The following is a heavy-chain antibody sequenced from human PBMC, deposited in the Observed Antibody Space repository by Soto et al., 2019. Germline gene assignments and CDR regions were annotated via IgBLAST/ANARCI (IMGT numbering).Heavy chain of an antibody. CDR2: INHSGSS. Sequence: PXETLSLTCAVHGVSFSGFYWTWIRQPPGKGLEWIGEINHSGSSNYNPPLKSRVTMSLDTSRNQFSLSLNSVTAADTAVYYCARMAGPWYFDLWGRGTLVTVYS. J-gene: IGHJ2*01. CDR1: GVSFSGFY. V-gene: IGHV4-34*01. CDR3: ARMAGPWYFDL.